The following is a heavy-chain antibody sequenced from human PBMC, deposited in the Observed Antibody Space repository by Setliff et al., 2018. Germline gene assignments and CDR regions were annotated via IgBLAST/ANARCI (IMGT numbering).Heavy chain of an antibody. CDR3: ARATPHGYCSGGSCNPHFDY. D-gene: IGHD2-15*01. J-gene: IGHJ4*02. V-gene: IGHV1-46*01. Sequence: ASVKVSCKASGYTFTSYYMHWVRQAPGQGLEWMGIINPSGGSTSYAQKFQGRVTMTRDTSTSTAYMELSSLSSEDTAVYYCARATPHGYCSGGSCNPHFDYWGQGTLVTVSS. CDR1: GYTFTSYY. CDR2: INPSGGST.